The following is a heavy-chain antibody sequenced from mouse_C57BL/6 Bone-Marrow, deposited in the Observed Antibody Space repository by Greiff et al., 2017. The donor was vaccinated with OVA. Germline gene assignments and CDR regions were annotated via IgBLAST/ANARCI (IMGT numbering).Heavy chain of an antibody. CDR3: ARSDGYPVYAMDY. D-gene: IGHD2-3*01. CDR1: GYTFTSYW. CDR2: INPSNGGT. Sequence: VQLQQPGTELVKPGASVKLSCKASGYTFTSYWMHWVQQRPGQGLEWIGNINPSNGGTNYNEKFKSKATLTVDKSSSTAYMQLSSLTSEDSAVYYCARSDGYPVYAMDYWGQGTSVTVSS. V-gene: IGHV1-53*01. J-gene: IGHJ4*01.